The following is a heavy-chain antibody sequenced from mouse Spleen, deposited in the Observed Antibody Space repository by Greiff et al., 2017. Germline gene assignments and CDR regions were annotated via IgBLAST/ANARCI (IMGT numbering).Heavy chain of an antibody. V-gene: IGHV5-16*01. D-gene: IGHD1-1*01. CDR1: GFTFSDYY. CDR3: ARNYYEVYFDV. Sequence: EVMLVESEGGLVQPGSSMKLSCTASGFTFSDYYMAWVRQVPEKGLEWVANINYDGSSTYYLDSLKSRFIISRDNAKNILYLQMSSLKSEDTATYYCARNYYEVYFDVWGAGTTVTVSS. CDR2: INYDGSST. J-gene: IGHJ1*01.